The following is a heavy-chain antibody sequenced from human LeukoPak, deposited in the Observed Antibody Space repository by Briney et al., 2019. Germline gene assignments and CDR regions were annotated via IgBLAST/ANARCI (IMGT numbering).Heavy chain of an antibody. CDR3: ARWDYGDYKGGVYFDY. D-gene: IGHD4-17*01. CDR1: GFTFSSYS. V-gene: IGHV3-21*04. Sequence: GGSLRLSCAASGFTFSSYSMNWVRQAPGKGLEWVSSIRSSASYIYYADSVKGRFTISRDNAKNSLYLQMNSLRAEDTAVYYCARWDYGDYKGGVYFDYWGQGTLVTVSS. J-gene: IGHJ4*02. CDR2: IRSSASYI.